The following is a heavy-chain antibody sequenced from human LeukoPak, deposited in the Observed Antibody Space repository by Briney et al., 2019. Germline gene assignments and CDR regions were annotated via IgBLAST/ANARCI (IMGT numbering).Heavy chain of an antibody. CDR2: ISSRSSYI. CDR3: VRDRSGSYPYYFDF. J-gene: IGHJ4*02. CDR1: GFTFSDYS. V-gene: IGHV3-21*01. D-gene: IGHD1-26*01. Sequence: SGGSLRLSCAASGFTFSDYSMNWVRQPPGKGLEWVSSISSRSSYISYADSVKGRFAISRDNAKNSLYPEMNSLRAEDTAVYYCVRDRSGSYPYYFDFWGQGTLLTASS.